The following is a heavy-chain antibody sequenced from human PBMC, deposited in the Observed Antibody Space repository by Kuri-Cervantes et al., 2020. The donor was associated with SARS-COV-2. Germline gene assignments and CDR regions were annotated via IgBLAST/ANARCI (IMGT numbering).Heavy chain of an antibody. V-gene: IGHV3-30*02. CDR2: ILHDGSNR. CDR3: AREMSGSDYMDV. J-gene: IGHJ6*03. CDR1: GFTFSSYG. D-gene: IGHD3-10*01. Sequence: GGSLRLSCAASGFTFSSYGMHWVRQAPGKGLEWVTFILHDGSNRYYADSVKGRFTISRDNSKNTLYLQMNSLRAEDTAVYYCAREMSGSDYMDVWGKGTTVTVSS.